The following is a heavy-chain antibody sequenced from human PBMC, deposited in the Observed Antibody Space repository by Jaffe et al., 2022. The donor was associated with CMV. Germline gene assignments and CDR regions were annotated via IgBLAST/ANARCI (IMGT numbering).Heavy chain of an antibody. CDR1: GGSISSYY. J-gene: IGHJ6*02. CDR3: ARDLHLRDGYNPYYYYGMDV. V-gene: IGHV4-59*01. D-gene: IGHD5-12*01. CDR2: IYYSGST. Sequence: QVQLQESGPGLVKPSETLSLTCTVSGGSISSYYWSWIRQPPGKGLEWIGYIYYSGSTNYNPSLKSRVTISVDTSKNQFSLKLSSVTAADTAVYYCARDLHLRDGYNPYYYYGMDVWGQGTTVTVSS.